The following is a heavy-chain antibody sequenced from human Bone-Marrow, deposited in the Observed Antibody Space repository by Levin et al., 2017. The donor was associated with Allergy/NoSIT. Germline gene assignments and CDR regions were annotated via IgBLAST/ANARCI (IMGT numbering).Heavy chain of an antibody. CDR3: ARDPQRDPSTSTYSSGCCLNWFDP. Sequence: PGGSLRLSCAASGFTFSSYGMHWVRQAPGKGLEWVAVIWYDGSNKYYADSVKGRFTISRDNSKNTLYLQMNSLRAEDTAVYYCARDPQRDPSTSTYSSGCCLNWFDPWGQGTLVTVSS. CDR2: IWYDGSNK. V-gene: IGHV3-33*01. CDR1: GFTFSSYG. J-gene: IGHJ5*02. D-gene: IGHD6-19*01.